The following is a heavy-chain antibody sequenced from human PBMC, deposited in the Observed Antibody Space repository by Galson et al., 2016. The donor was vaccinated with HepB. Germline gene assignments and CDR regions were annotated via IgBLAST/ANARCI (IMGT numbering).Heavy chain of an antibody. Sequence: SLRLSCAASGFTFSSYGMHWVRQAPGKGLEWVAVIWYDGTSKYYADSVKGRFTISRDNSKNTLYMQMNSLRAEDTAVYYCARGAGEQNLDYWGQGTLVTVSS. J-gene: IGHJ4*02. V-gene: IGHV3-33*01. CDR2: IWYDGTSK. CDR3: ARGAGEQNLDY. D-gene: IGHD1/OR15-1a*01. CDR1: GFTFSSYG.